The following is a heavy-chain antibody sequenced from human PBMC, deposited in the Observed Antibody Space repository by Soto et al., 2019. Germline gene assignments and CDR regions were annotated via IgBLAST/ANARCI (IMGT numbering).Heavy chain of an antibody. Sequence: EVPLVESGGSLIQPGRSLRLSCTTSGFTFGDYALSWFRQAPGKGLEWVSFIKSKAYGETAEYAASVQGRFTISRDDSRGILYLQMDSLKTEDTAVYYCVRGRGWYQLLNLDAFQMWGQGTTVTVS. V-gene: IGHV3-49*03. CDR3: VRGRGWYQLLNLDAFQM. J-gene: IGHJ3*02. D-gene: IGHD2-2*02. CDR2: IKSKAYGETA. CDR1: GFTFGDYA.